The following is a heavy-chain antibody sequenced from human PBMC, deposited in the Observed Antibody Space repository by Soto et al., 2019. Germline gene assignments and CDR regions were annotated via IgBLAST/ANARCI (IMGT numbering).Heavy chain of an antibody. Sequence: PXDSLKVSCQSSGNSFTNDWIGLVLQMPGKGLEWMGMIHAGDSDARYSSSFQGHITISADKSIGTAYLQWRSLTAADTGIYYCARQPFDSRSLVPHAFDIWGQGTMVTVPS. V-gene: IGHV5-51*01. J-gene: IGHJ3*02. D-gene: IGHD6-13*01. CDR3: ARQPFDSRSLVPHAFDI. CDR1: GNSFTNDW. CDR2: IHAGDSDA.